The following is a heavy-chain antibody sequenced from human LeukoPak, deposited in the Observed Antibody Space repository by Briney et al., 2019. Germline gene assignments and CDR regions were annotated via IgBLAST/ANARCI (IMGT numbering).Heavy chain of an antibody. J-gene: IGHJ5*02. CDR1: EFSVGSNY. Sequence: GGSLRLSCAASEFSVGSNYMTWVRQAPGRGLEWVSSIRPSGDNTYYGDSVKGRFTISRDNSKNTVYLQMNNMRVDDTAVYYCARVAGWHWFDPWGQGTLVTVSS. V-gene: IGHV3-23*01. CDR3: ARVAGWHWFDP. CDR2: IRPSGDNT. D-gene: IGHD6-19*01.